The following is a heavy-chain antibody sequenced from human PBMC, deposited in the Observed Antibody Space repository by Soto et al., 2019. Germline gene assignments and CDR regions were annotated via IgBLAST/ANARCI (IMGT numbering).Heavy chain of an antibody. CDR3: ARGAYYYDSSGYYQLNFDY. CDR2: ISYDGSNK. V-gene: IGHV3-30-3*01. J-gene: IGHJ4*02. CDR1: GFTFSSYA. D-gene: IGHD3-22*01. Sequence: QVQLGESGGGVVQPGRSLRLSCAASGFTFSSYAMHWVRQAPGKGLEWVAVISYDGSNKYYADSVKGRFTISRDNSENTLYLQMNSLRAEDTAVYYCARGAYYYDSSGYYQLNFDYWGQGTLVTVSS.